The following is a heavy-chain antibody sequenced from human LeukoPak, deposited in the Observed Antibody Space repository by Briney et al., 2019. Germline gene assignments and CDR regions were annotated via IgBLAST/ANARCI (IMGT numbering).Heavy chain of an antibody. Sequence: GGSLRPSCAASGFTFTNYWMSWVRQAPGKGLELVANIKLDSSEKYYVDSVKGRFTISRDNAKNSLYLQMNSLRAEDTAVYYCARLREIPVFGVVTKSTSYFDYWGQGTLVTVSS. CDR1: GFTFTNYW. CDR3: ARLREIPVFGVVTKSTSYFDY. V-gene: IGHV3-7*01. D-gene: IGHD3-3*01. CDR2: IKLDSSEK. J-gene: IGHJ4*02.